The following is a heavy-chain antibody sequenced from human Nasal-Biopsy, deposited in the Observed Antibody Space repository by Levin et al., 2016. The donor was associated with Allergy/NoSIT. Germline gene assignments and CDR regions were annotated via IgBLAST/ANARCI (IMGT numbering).Heavy chain of an antibody. J-gene: IGHJ5*02. Sequence: GESLKISCEASGFTFSESAMHWVRQAPGKGLVWVAVISSDGSDKHYAESVKGRFTVSRDYFKNTLYLQVSSLRVEDTAVYYCAKDKDYFDSYSYYAWGQGTLVTVSS. CDR3: AKDKDYFDSYSYYA. V-gene: IGHV3-30*04. CDR1: GFTFSESA. D-gene: IGHD2-21*02. CDR2: ISSDGSDK.